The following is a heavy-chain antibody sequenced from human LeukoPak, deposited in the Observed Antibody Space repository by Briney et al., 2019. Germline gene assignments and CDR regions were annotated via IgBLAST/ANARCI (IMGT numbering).Heavy chain of an antibody. CDR3: AGRNYILSGYYSNFDY. V-gene: IGHV4-39*01. J-gene: IGHJ4*02. CDR1: GGSISRSSYY. CDR2: LNESGST. Sequence: PSETLSLTCTVSGGSISRSSYYWVWLPPPKGLGRMWNGSLNESGSTLYNPSLNSRATITVDASKTQDSLKLKSVTAADTVAYYCAGRNYILSGYYSNFDYWGQGTLVTVSS. D-gene: IGHD3-9*01.